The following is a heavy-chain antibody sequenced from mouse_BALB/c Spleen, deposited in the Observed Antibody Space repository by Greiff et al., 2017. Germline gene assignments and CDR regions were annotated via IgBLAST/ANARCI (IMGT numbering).Heavy chain of an antibody. V-gene: IGHV6-6*02. D-gene: IGHD1-2*01. CDR2: IRLKSNNYAT. Sequence: EVKLVESGGGLVQPGGSMKLSCVASGFTFSNYWMHWVRQSPEKGLEWVADIRLKSNNYATHYAESVKGRFTITRDDSTSSVYLQMNNLRAEDTGIYYCAPITADTGAMDYWGQGTSVTVSS. CDR3: APITADTGAMDY. J-gene: IGHJ4*01. CDR1: GFTFSNYW.